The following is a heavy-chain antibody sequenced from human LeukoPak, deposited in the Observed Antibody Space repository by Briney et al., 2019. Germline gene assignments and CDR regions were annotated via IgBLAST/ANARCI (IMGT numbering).Heavy chain of an antibody. CDR3: ARGQWGLDV. CDR2: ITPDGGAQ. D-gene: IGHD1-26*01. J-gene: IGHJ4*02. CDR1: GFTFSDHY. Sequence: GGSLRLSCAVYGFTFSDHYMGWIRQAPGKALEWVAYITPDGGAQYYANSVKGRFTLSRDNTKNSVYLQMNSLRADDSVVYYCARGQWGLDVWGQGTLVFVSS. V-gene: IGHV3-11*01.